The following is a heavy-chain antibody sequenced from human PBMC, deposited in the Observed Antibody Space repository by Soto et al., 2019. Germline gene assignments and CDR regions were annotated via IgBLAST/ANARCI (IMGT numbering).Heavy chain of an antibody. V-gene: IGHV3-66*01. Sequence: APGKGLEWVSVIYSGGSTSYADSVKGRFTISRDNSKHTLYLQMNSLRAEDTAVYYCARDQGYSHYWGQGTLVTVSS. J-gene: IGHJ4*02. CDR2: IYSGGST. CDR3: ARDQGYSHY. D-gene: IGHD5-18*01.